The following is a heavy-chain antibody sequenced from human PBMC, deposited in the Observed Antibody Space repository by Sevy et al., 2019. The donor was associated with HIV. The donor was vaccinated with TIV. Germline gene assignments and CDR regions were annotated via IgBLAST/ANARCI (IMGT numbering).Heavy chain of an antibody. CDR2: IYYSGTT. D-gene: IGHD6-19*01. CDR1: DVSISSGTNY. Sequence: SETLSLTCTVSDVSISSGTNYWGWIRQPPGKGLEWIGSIYYSGTTYYNPSLKSRVTMSAYTSMNQFSLTLSSVTVADTAVYYCARQRGGWYEYDASDVWGQGTMVTVSS. CDR3: ARQRGGWYEYDASDV. J-gene: IGHJ3*01. V-gene: IGHV4-39*01.